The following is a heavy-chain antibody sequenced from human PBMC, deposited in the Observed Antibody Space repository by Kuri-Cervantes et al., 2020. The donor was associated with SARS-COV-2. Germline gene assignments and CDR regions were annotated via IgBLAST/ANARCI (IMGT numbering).Heavy chain of an antibody. D-gene: IGHD5-12*01. CDR2: IYHSGST. J-gene: IGHJ4*02. CDR3: ATVARGAIVATIREGFDY. Sequence: LRLSCTVSGGSISSGGYYWSWIRQPPGKGLEWIGYIYHSGSTYYNPSLKSRVTISVDTSKNQFSLKLSSVTAADTAVYYCATVARGAIVATIREGFDYWGQGTLVTVSS. V-gene: IGHV4-30-2*01. CDR1: GGSISSGGYY.